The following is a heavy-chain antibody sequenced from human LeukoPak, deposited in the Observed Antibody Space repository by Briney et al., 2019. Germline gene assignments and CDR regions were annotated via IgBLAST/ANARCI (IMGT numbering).Heavy chain of an antibody. CDR2: IIPIFGSG. V-gene: IGHV1-69*13. CDR3: ARGLPRWSTPTSSYYYRMDV. J-gene: IGHJ6*02. D-gene: IGHD4-23*01. Sequence: RASVKVSCKASGGTLSSYSISWVRQAPGQGLEWMGGIIPIFGSGNFAQKFQGRVTITADDSTNTAYMELRSLRSEDTGFYYCARGLPRWSTPTSSYYYRMDVWGQGTTVVVSS. CDR1: GGTLSSYS.